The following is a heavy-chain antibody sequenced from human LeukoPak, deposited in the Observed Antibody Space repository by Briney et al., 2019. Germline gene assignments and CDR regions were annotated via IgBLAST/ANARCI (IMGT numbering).Heavy chain of an antibody. J-gene: IGHJ3*02. CDR2: IYYSGSS. CDR1: GGSISSNNYY. CDR3: ARQGVNRGYPPGGFDI. Sequence: PSETLSLTCTVSGGSISSNNYYWGWIRQPPGKGLEWIGSIYYSGSSYYNPSLKSRVTISVDMSKNQFSLKLTSVTAADTAVYYCARQGVNRGYPPGGFDIWGQGTMVTVSS. D-gene: IGHD2-8*02. V-gene: IGHV4-39*01.